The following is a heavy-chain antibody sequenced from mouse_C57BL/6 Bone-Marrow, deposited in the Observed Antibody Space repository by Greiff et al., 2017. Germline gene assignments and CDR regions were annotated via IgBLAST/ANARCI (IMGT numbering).Heavy chain of an antibody. Sequence: VNVVESGAELARPGASVKLSCKASGYTFTSYGISWVKQRTGQGLEWIGDINPRSGNTYYNEKFKGKATLTADKSSSTAYMELRSLTSEDSAVYFGARHAITTVVDYWGQGTTLTVSS. J-gene: IGHJ2*01. V-gene: IGHV1-81*01. CDR2: INPRSGNT. CDR1: GYTFTSYG. D-gene: IGHD1-1*01. CDR3: ARHAITTVVDY.